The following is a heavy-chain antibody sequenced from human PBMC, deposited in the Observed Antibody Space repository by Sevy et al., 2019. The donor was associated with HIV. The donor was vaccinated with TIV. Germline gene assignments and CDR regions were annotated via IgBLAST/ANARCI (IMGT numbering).Heavy chain of an antibody. CDR3: ARQDYYGSGSYYYWYDP. J-gene: IGHJ5*02. Sequence: GESLKISCKGSGYSFSSYWIGWVRQMPGKGLEWMGIIYPGDSATRYSPSFQGQVTISADKSISTAYLQWSSLKASDTAMYYCARQDYYGSGSYYYWYDPWGQGTLVTVSS. D-gene: IGHD3-10*01. CDR2: IYPGDSAT. CDR1: GYSFSSYW. V-gene: IGHV5-51*01.